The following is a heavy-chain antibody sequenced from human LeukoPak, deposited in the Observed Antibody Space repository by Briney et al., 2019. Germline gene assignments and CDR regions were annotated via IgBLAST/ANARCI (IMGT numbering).Heavy chain of an antibody. J-gene: IGHJ4*02. CDR1: GLTLSSYS. CDR2: IHSSSSTI. Sequence: GGSLRLSCAASGLTLSSYSMNWVRQAPGKGLEWVSYIHSSSSTIYYADSVKGRFTISRDNSKNTLYLQMNSLRAEDTAVYYCARPRSLITMVRGVIISYFDYWGQGTLVTVSS. V-gene: IGHV3-48*01. CDR3: ARPRSLITMVRGVIISYFDY. D-gene: IGHD3-10*01.